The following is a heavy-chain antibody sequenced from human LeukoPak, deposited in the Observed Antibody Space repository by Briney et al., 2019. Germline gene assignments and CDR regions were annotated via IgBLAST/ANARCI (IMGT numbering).Heavy chain of an antibody. J-gene: IGHJ3*02. V-gene: IGHV3-48*03. Sequence: GGCLRLSCAASGFTFSFHEMNWVRQAPGKGLEWVSYISSTGNSIYYADSVKGRFTISRDNAKNSLYLQMNSLRGEDTAVYYCARASYDSSGYYRIDIWGQGTMVTVSS. CDR3: ARASYDSSGYYRIDI. CDR1: GFTFSFHE. CDR2: ISSTGNSI. D-gene: IGHD3-22*01.